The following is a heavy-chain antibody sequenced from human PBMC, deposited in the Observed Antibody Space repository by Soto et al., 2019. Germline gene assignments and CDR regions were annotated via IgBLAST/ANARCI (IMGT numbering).Heavy chain of an antibody. V-gene: IGHV3-23*01. Sequence: GGSLRLSCVASGFIFTSYSMVWVRLAPGKGLEWVSSISGSGGSTYYADSVKGRFTISRDNSKNTLYLQMNSLRAEDTAVYYCAKASAPGGTYFPLWFWGQGTLVTVSS. D-gene: IGHD1-26*01. J-gene: IGHJ4*02. CDR2: ISGSGGST. CDR3: AKASAPGGTYFPLWF. CDR1: GFIFTSYS.